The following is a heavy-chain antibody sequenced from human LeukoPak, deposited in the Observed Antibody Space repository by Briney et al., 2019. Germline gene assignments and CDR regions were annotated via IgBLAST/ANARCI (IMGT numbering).Heavy chain of an antibody. V-gene: IGHV4-34*01. D-gene: IGHD3-22*01. Sequence: PSETLSLTCAVYGGSFSGYYWSWIRQPPGKGLEWIGDINHSGSTNYNPSLKSRVTIPVDTSKNQFSLKLSSVTAADTAVYYCARFHYYDSSGYYFDYWGQGTLVTVSS. CDR2: INHSGST. CDR3: ARFHYYDSSGYYFDY. CDR1: GGSFSGYY. J-gene: IGHJ4*02.